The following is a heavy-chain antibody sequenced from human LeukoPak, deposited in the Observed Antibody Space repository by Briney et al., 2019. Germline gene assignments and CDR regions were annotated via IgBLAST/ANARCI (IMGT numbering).Heavy chain of an antibody. V-gene: IGHV3-23*01. CDR3: AKDLAGLLRRYYFDY. CDR1: GFPFSSHG. CDR2: ISPGGPT. J-gene: IGHJ4*02. D-gene: IGHD1-26*01. Sequence: GGSLRLSCAGSGFPFSSHGMNWVRQAPGKGLEWVSGISPGGPTYYADSVKGRFSISRNDSKNTFYLQMINLRAEDTAVYYCAKDLAGLLRRYYFDYWGQGTLVTVSS.